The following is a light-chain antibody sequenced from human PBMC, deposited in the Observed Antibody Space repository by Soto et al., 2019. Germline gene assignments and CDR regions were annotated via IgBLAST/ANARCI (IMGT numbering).Light chain of an antibody. CDR2: AAS. Sequence: GDRVAIGCRASQGISDDLAWYQQKPGKAPKLLVYAASTLQSGVPSRFSGSGSGTDFTLTISSLQPEDFATYYCQQFNSYPRTFGPGTKVDIK. J-gene: IGKJ3*01. CDR3: QQFNSYPRT. V-gene: IGKV1-9*01. CDR1: QGISDD.